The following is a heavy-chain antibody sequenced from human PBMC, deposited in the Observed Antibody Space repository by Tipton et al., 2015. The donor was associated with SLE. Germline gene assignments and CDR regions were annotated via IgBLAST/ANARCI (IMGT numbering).Heavy chain of an antibody. D-gene: IGHD5-18*01. Sequence: AGLVKPSQTLSLTCAVYGGSFNGYFWTWIRQPPGKGLEWIGEIIHSGVTNYNPSLRSRVTISVDVSKNQVSLKLSSVTAVDTAVYYCARHALFGPSYSFYFDYWGQGTLVTVSS. CDR3: ARHALFGPSYSFYFDY. J-gene: IGHJ4*02. CDR2: IIHSGVT. CDR1: GGSFNGYF. V-gene: IGHV4-34*12.